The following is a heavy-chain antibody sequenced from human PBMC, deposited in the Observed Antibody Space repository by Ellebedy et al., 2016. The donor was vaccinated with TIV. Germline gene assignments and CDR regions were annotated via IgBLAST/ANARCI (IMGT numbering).Heavy chain of an antibody. V-gene: IGHV4-61*05. Sequence: MPGGSLRLSCTVSGGSISSSGYYWDWIRQPPGKGLEWIGYVYYTGSTNYNPSLKSRVTILVDKSKNQFSLKLSSVTAADTAVYYCATMTYRSRWYEGWFDPWGQGTLVTVSS. CDR3: ATMTYRSRWYEGWFDP. D-gene: IGHD6-13*01. CDR2: VYYTGST. CDR1: GGSISSSGYY. J-gene: IGHJ5*02.